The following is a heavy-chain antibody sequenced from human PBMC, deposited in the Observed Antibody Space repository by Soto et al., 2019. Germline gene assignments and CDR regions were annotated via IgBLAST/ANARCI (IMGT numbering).Heavy chain of an antibody. CDR2: IYYSGST. Sequence: NPSETLSLTCTVSGGSISSGGYYWSWIRQHPGKGLEWIGYIYYSGSTYYNPSLKSRVTISVDTSKNQFSLKLSSVTAADTAVYYCASTVYRKFWSGYHKTNWFDPWGQGTLVTVSS. D-gene: IGHD3-3*01. J-gene: IGHJ5*02. V-gene: IGHV4-31*03. CDR3: ASTVYRKFWSGYHKTNWFDP. CDR1: GGSISSGGYY.